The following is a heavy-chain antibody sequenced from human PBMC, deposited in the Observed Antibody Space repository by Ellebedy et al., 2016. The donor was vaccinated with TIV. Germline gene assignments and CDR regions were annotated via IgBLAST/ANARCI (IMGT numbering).Heavy chain of an antibody. CDR2: IKQDGSEK. CDR3: ARARSSGWLHTPDH. V-gene: IGHV3-7*05. J-gene: IGHJ4*02. Sequence: GESLKISCAASGFTFSSYWMSWVRQAPGKGLEWVANIKQDGSEKYYVDSVKGRFTISRDNAKNSLYLQMNSLRAEDTAVYYCARARSSGWLHTPDHWGQGTLVTVSS. CDR1: GFTFSSYW. D-gene: IGHD6-19*01.